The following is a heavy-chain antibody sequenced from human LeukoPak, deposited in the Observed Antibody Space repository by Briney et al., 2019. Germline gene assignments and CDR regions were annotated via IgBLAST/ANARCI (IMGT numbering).Heavy chain of an antibody. CDR3: AREMRSPRGGFDY. V-gene: IGHV4-38-2*02. CDR1: GYSISSGYY. D-gene: IGHD3-10*01. Sequence: SETLSLTCTVSGYSISSGYYWGWIRQPPGKGLEWIGSMYYSGSTYYNPSLKSRVTISVDTSKSQFSLKLSSVTAADTAVYYCAREMRSPRGGFDYWDQGTLVTVSS. CDR2: MYYSGST. J-gene: IGHJ4*02.